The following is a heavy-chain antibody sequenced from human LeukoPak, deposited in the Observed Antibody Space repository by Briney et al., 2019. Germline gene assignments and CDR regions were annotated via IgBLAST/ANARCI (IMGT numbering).Heavy chain of an antibody. D-gene: IGHD6-19*01. CDR2: TSGDEDST. J-gene: IGHJ4*02. Sequence: GGSLRLSCAASGLTFKNFAMSWVRQAPGKGLEWLAVTSGDEDSTHYADSVRGHFVISTDNSKNTLFLHMNSLRAEDTAVYYCTIDLMTGFSSGWRFGYWGQGTLVTVSS. V-gene: IGHV3-23*01. CDR3: TIDLMTGFSSGWRFGY. CDR1: GLTFKNFA.